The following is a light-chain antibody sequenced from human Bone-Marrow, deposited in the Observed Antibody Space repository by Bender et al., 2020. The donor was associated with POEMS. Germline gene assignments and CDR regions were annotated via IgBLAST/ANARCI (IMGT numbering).Light chain of an antibody. CDR1: SSDFGGYNP. CDR3: SSYTSSNTVI. CDR2: EVS. J-gene: IGLJ2*01. Sequence: QSALTQPASVSGSPGQSITISCTGTSSDFGGYNPVSWYQQHPGKAPKLMIYEVSNRPSGVSYRFSGSKSGDTASRTISGLQAEDEDDYYCSSYTSSNTVIFGGGTKLTVL. V-gene: IGLV2-14*01.